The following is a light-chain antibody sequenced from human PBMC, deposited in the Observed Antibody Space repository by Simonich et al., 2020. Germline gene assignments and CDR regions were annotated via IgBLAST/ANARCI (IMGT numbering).Light chain of an antibody. V-gene: IGLV2-23*01. J-gene: IGLJ2*01. Sequence: QSALTQPASGSWSPGQSITISCTGTSSDVGRYNLVSWYQQHPGKAPKPMIYEGSKRPSGVSNLFSGSKSGNTASLTISGLQAEDEADYYCCSYAGSSTVVFGGGTNLTVL. CDR2: EGS. CDR3: CSYAGSSTVV. CDR1: SSDVGRYNL.